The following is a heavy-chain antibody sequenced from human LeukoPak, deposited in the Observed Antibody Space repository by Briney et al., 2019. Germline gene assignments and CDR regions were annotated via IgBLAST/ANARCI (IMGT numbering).Heavy chain of an antibody. Sequence: GGSLRLSCAASGAAFCKYGMKWVRQAAGAGLEYISGISRSGDITHYADSVKGRFTISRDNVKNTLYLQMNSLRAEDTALYYCATEGFYFWGPGTQVTVSS. CDR1: GAAFCKYG. CDR2: ISRSGDIT. CDR3: ATEGFYF. J-gene: IGHJ4*02. V-gene: IGHV3-23*01.